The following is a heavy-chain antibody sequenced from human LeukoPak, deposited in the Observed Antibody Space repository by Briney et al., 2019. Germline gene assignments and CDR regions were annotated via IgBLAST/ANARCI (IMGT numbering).Heavy chain of an antibody. J-gene: IGHJ5*02. D-gene: IGHD3-3*01. V-gene: IGHV1-58*01. CDR2: IVVGSGNT. Sequence: ASVKVSCKASGFTFTSSAVQWVRQARGQRLEWIGWIVVGSGNTNYAQKFQERDTITRDMSTSTAYMELSSLRSEDTAVYYCAAAPYDFWSGYNWFDPWGQGTLVTVSS. CDR1: GFTFTSSA. CDR3: AAAPYDFWSGYNWFDP.